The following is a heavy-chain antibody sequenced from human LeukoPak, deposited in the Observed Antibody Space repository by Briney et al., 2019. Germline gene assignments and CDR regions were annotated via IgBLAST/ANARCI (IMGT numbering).Heavy chain of an antibody. CDR3: ARDSAGNDY. V-gene: IGHV3-7*01. D-gene: IGHD6-13*01. Sequence: GGSLRLSCAASGFTFSTYWMSWVRQAPGKGLEWVANIKQDGSEKYYVDSVKGRFTISRDNAKNSLYLQMNSLRAEATAMYYCARDSAGNDYWGQGTLVTVSS. CDR1: GFTFSTYW. CDR2: IKQDGSEK. J-gene: IGHJ4*02.